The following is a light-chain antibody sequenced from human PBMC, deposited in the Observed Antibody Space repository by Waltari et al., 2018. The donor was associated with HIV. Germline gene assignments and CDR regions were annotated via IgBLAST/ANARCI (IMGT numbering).Light chain of an antibody. V-gene: IGLV3-25*03. CDR2: KDT. CDR1: SLAQQY. CDR3: QASDTTAVI. J-gene: IGLJ2*01. Sequence: ELTQPPSVSVSPGQTARITCSGDSLAQQYAYWYPQKPGQAPALVLYKDTERRSGIPERFSGSSSGTTVTLTSSSVRAEDEADYYCQASDTTAVIFGGGTNLIVL.